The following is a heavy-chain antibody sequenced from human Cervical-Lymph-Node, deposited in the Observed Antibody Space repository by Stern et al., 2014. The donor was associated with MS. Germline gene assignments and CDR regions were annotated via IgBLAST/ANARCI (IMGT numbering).Heavy chain of an antibody. CDR3: ARMWAVQGPRGNLPGYFQH. V-gene: IGHV5-51*01. CDR2: ISPADSDT. D-gene: IGHD3-10*01. CDR1: GYSFTNYW. Sequence: VQLVQSGAEAKPPGESLKISCKGSGYSFTNYWIGWVRQMPGKGLAWLGIISPADSDTRYSPSFQGQVTISADKSINTAYLQWSSLKASDTAMYYCARMWAVQGPRGNLPGYFQHWGQGTLVTVSS. J-gene: IGHJ1*01.